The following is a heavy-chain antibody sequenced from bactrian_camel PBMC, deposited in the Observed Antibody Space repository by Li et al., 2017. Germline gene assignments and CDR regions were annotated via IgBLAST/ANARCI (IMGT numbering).Heavy chain of an antibody. J-gene: IGHJ4*01. V-gene: IGHV3S55*01. CDR3: ASARRLVGETCTLRLDDYHH. CDR1: GWTLDDRD. CDR2: ISSGDRT. D-gene: IGHD5*01. Sequence: HVQLVESGGGSVQAGGSLRLSCSASGWTLDDRDMSWYRQATGNECELVSTISSGDRTSYRDSVRGRFTISQDNAESTVYLQMNSLKPEDTAMYYCASARRLVGETCTLRLDDYHHWGQGTQVTVS.